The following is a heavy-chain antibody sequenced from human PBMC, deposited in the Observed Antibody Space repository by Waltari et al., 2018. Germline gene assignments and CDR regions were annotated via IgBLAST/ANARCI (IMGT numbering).Heavy chain of an antibody. D-gene: IGHD3-10*01. CDR1: GFTFDDYA. Sequence: EVQLVESGGGLVQPGRSLRLSCAASGFTFDDYAMHWVRQAPGKGLEWVSGISWNSGSIGYADSVKGRFTISRDNAKNSLYLQMNSLRAEDTALYYCAKGGVTLAEYFQHWGQGTLVTVSS. CDR2: ISWNSGSI. J-gene: IGHJ1*01. V-gene: IGHV3-9*01. CDR3: AKGGVTLAEYFQH.